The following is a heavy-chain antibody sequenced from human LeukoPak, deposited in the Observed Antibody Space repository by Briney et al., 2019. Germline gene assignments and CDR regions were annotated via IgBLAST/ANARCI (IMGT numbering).Heavy chain of an antibody. J-gene: IGHJ4*02. CDR2: ISYDGNNK. D-gene: IGHD2-15*01. Sequence: GGSLRLSCAASGFTFSNYGIHWVRQAPGKGLEWVAVISYDGNNKYYADSVKGRFTISRDNSKNTLFLQMNSLRAEDTAVYYCAKGVDYCSGGSCPADYWGPGTLVTVSS. V-gene: IGHV3-30*18. CDR3: AKGVDYCSGGSCPADY. CDR1: GFTFSNYG.